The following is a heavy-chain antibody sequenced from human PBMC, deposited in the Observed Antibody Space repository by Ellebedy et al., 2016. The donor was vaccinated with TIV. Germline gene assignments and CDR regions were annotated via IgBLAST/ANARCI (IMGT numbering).Heavy chain of an antibody. CDR2: ISSSGGYI. V-gene: IGHV3-21*01. D-gene: IGHD5-18*01. CDR1: GFTFSTYT. CDR3: ARGELWSSNPYYFDF. Sequence: GESLKISCAASGFTFSTYTMNWVRQAPGKGLEWVSSISSSGGYIYYADSVKGRFTISRDNAKYSLYLQMNSLRAEDTAVYYCARGELWSSNPYYFDFWGQGTLVTVSS. J-gene: IGHJ4*02.